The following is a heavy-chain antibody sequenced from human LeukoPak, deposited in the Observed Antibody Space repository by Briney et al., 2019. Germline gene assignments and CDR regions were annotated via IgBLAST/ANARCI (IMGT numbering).Heavy chain of an antibody. CDR2: VYFNGRT. V-gene: IGHV4-39*02. Sequence: SETLSLTCFVSGDSITSRSFYWGWIRQPPGKNLEWIGNVYFNGRTSYNPSLKTRVTISVDTSRNHFSLKLTSVTAADTAVYYCARRGNGGFYYFDDWGQGTLVTVSS. D-gene: IGHD2-8*01. CDR1: GDSITSRSFY. J-gene: IGHJ4*02. CDR3: ARRGNGGFYYFDD.